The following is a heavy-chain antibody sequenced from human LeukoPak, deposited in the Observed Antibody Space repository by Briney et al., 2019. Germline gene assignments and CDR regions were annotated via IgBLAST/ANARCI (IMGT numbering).Heavy chain of an antibody. CDR1: GFTFSSYS. Sequence: GGSLRLSCAASGFTFSSYSMNWVRQAPGKGLEWVSSISSSSYIYYADSVKGRFTISRDNAKNSLYLQMNSLRAEDTAVYYCARPRVPAAIHDAFDIWGQGTMVTVSS. D-gene: IGHD2-2*02. CDR2: ISSSSYI. CDR3: ARPRVPAAIHDAFDI. J-gene: IGHJ3*02. V-gene: IGHV3-21*01.